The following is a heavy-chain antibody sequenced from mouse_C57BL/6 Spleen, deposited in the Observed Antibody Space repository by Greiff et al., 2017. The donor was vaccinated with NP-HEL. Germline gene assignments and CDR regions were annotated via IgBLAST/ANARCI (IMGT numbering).Heavy chain of an antibody. Sequence: QVQLQQSGTELVKPGASVKLSCKASGYTFTSYWMHWVKQRPGQGLEWIGNINPSNGCTNYNEKFKSKATLTVDKSSSTAYMQLSSLTSEDSAVYYCASGEAYYSNHGAYWGQGTLVTVSA. CDR1: GYTFTSYW. J-gene: IGHJ3*01. CDR2: INPSNGCT. D-gene: IGHD2-5*01. V-gene: IGHV1-53*01. CDR3: ASGEAYYSNHGAY.